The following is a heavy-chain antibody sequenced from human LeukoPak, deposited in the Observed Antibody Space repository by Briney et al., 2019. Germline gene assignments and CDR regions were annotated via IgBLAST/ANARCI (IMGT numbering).Heavy chain of an antibody. CDR2: ISAYNGNT. V-gene: IGHV1-18*01. Sequence: WASVKVSCKASGYTFTSYGISWVRQAPGQGLEWMGWISAYNGNTNYAQKLQGRVTMTTDTSTSIAYMELRILRSDDTAVYYCARDKGTSYLSSFDYWGQGTLVTVSS. CDR3: ARDKGTSYLSSFDY. J-gene: IGHJ4*02. CDR1: GYTFTSYG. D-gene: IGHD6-6*01.